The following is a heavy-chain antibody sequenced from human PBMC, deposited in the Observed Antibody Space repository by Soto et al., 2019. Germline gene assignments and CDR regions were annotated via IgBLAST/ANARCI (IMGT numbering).Heavy chain of an antibody. D-gene: IGHD3-9*01. CDR1: GGTFSSYT. V-gene: IGHV1-69*02. CDR2: IIPILSIA. CDR3: ARSDALRYFDWLAFDY. Sequence: SVKVSCKASGGTFSSYTISWVRQAPGQGIEWMGRIIPILSIANYAQKFQGRVTNTADKSTSTAYMELSSLRSEDTAVYYCARSDALRYFDWLAFDYWGQGTLVTVSS. J-gene: IGHJ4*02.